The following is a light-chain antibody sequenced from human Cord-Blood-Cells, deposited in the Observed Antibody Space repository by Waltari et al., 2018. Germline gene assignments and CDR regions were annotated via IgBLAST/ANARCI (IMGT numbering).Light chain of an antibody. J-gene: IGLJ3*02. CDR3: CSYAGSYTWV. Sequence: QSALTQPRSVSGSPGQSVTISCTGTSSDVGGYNYVPWYQHPPGKAPKLMIYDVRKRPSGVPDRFSGSKSGNTASLTISGLQAEDEADYYCCSYAGSYTWVFGGGTKLTVL. V-gene: IGLV2-11*01. CDR1: SSDVGGYNY. CDR2: DVR.